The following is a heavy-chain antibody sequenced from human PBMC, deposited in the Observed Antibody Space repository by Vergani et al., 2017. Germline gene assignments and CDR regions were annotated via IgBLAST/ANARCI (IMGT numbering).Heavy chain of an antibody. D-gene: IGHD6-13*01. V-gene: IGHV1-18*01. CDR2: ISAYNGNT. Sequence: QVQLVQSGAEVKKPGASVKVSCKASGYTFTSYGISWVRQAPGQGLEWMGWISAYNGNTNYAQKLQGRVTMTPDTSTSTAYMELRSLRSDDTAVYYCASSTQYSSSYLYYYGMDVWGQGTTVTVSS. CDR3: ASSTQYSSSYLYYYGMDV. CDR1: GYTFTSYG. J-gene: IGHJ6*02.